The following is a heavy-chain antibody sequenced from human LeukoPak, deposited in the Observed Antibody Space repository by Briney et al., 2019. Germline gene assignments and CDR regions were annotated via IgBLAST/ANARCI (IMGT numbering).Heavy chain of an antibody. CDR2: MNPNSGNT. D-gene: IGHD3-10*01. CDR1: GYTFASYD. V-gene: IGHV1-8*01. CDR3: ARGRTSGTYNWFDP. Sequence: ASVKVSCKASGYTFASYDINWVRQATGQRLEWMGWMNPNSGNTGYAQKFQGRVTITKNTSISTAYMELSSLRSEDTAIYYCARGRTSGTYNWFDPWGQGTLVTVSS. J-gene: IGHJ5*02.